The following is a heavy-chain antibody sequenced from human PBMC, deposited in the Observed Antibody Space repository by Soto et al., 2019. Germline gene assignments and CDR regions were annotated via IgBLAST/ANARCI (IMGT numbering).Heavy chain of an antibody. Sequence: QVQLVQSGAEVKKPGASVKVSCRDSGYTFSNYDINWVRQAPGQGREWMGWMNPYNGNTGYAQNFQGRVTMTRNTSISTAYMELGSLSSEDTAIYYCARGPGDLGYFDYWGQGALVTVSS. J-gene: IGHJ4*02. CDR1: GYTFSNYD. V-gene: IGHV1-8*01. CDR3: ARGPGDLGYFDY. D-gene: IGHD3-10*01. CDR2: MNPYNGNT.